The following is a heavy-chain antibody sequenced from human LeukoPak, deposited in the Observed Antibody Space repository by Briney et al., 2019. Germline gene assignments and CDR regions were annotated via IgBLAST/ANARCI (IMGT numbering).Heavy chain of an antibody. CDR3: ARTDGSGSYYNDPNWLDP. CDR1: GYSFTSYW. D-gene: IGHD3-10*01. J-gene: IGHJ5*02. CDR2: IYPGDSDT. V-gene: IGHV5-51*01. Sequence: GESLKISCKGSGYSFTSYWIGWVRQMPGKGLEWMGIIYPGDSDTRYSPSFQGQVTISADKSISTAYLQWSSLKASDTAMYYCARTDGSGSYYNDPNWLDPWGQGTLVTVSS.